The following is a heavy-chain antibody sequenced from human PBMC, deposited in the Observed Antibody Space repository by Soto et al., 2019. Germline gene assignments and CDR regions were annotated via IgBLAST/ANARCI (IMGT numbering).Heavy chain of an antibody. V-gene: IGHV4-34*01. CDR1: GGAFSGYY. Sequence: QVEIQPWGAGLLKPSETLSRTCAVYGGAFSGYYWSGIRQPPGKGLECIGEINHSGSTNYNPSLKSRVAISVDTSKNHFSLKRSSVTASDTAVYYCARGALFCGGDCYHAEYFPHWGQGTLVTVSS. J-gene: IGHJ1*01. CDR2: INHSGST. CDR3: ARGALFCGGDCYHAEYFPH. D-gene: IGHD2-21*02.